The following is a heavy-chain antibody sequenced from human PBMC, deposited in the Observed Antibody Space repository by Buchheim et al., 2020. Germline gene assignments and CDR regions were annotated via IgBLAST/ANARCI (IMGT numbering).Heavy chain of an antibody. Sequence: QVQLEESGPGLVKPSETLSLTCNVSGGSMDTYYWSWIRQAPGKGLEWIGYIYDSGITNYKSSLKSRVTISVDRSKNQFSLKLTSVTAADTAVYYCARVGGGWLDFDFWGQGSL. D-gene: IGHD6-19*01. V-gene: IGHV4-59*01. J-gene: IGHJ4*02. CDR3: ARVGGGWLDFDF. CDR1: GGSMDTYY. CDR2: IYDSGIT.